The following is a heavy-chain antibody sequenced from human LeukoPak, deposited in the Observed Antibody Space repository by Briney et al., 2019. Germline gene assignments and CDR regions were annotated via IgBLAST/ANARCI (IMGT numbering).Heavy chain of an antibody. Sequence: PGGSLRLSCAASGSTFSSYEMNWVRQAPGRGLEWVSFISRSGTSIHYADYVKGRFTTSRDNAKNSLYLQMNSLRAEDTAVYYCARDLVGDIVVVVAATGAHDAFDIWGQGTMVTVSS. D-gene: IGHD2-15*01. CDR3: ARDLVGDIVVVVAATGAHDAFDI. V-gene: IGHV3-48*03. J-gene: IGHJ3*02. CDR1: GSTFSSYE. CDR2: ISRSGTSI.